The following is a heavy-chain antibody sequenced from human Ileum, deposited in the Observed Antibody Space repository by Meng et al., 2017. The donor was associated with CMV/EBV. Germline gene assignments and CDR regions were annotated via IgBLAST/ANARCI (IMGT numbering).Heavy chain of an antibody. V-gene: IGHV4-39*07. Sequence: GSLRLSCTVSGGSIGSSSYYWGWIRQPPGKGLEWIGSIYYSGSTYYNPSPKSRVTISVDTSKNQFSLKLSSVTAADTAVYYCARDTPTGGQSPWGQGTLVTVSS. D-gene: IGHD2-15*01. CDR2: IYYSGST. CDR1: GGSIGSSSYY. CDR3: ARDTPTGGQSP. J-gene: IGHJ5*02.